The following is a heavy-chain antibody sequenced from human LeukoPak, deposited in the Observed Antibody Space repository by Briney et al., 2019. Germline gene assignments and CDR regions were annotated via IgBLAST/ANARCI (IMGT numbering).Heavy chain of an antibody. CDR2: ISYDGSNK. V-gene: IGHV3-30*04. CDR1: GFTFSSYA. CDR3: ARDSDIAVALDY. J-gene: IGHJ4*02. D-gene: IGHD6-19*01. Sequence: GGSLRLSCAASGFTFSSYAMHWVRQAPGKGLEWVAVISYDGSNKYYADSVKGRFTISRDNSKNTLYLQMNGLRAEDTAVYYCARDSDIAVALDYWGQGTLVTVSS.